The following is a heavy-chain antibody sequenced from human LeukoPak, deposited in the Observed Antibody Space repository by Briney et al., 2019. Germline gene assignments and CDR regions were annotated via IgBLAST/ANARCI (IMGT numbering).Heavy chain of an antibody. CDR2: IYHSGST. Sequence: SETLSLTCTVSGGSISSGGYYWSWIRQPPGKGLEWIGYIYHSGSTYYNPSLKSRVTMSVDTSKNQFSLRLSSVTALDTAVYYCARKIAAAGHFDYWGQGTLVTVSS. V-gene: IGHV4-30-2*01. D-gene: IGHD6-13*01. J-gene: IGHJ4*02. CDR3: ARKIAAAGHFDY. CDR1: GGSISSGGYY.